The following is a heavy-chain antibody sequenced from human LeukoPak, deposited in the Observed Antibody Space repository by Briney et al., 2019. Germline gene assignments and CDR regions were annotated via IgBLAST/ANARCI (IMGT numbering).Heavy chain of an antibody. D-gene: IGHD4-17*01. CDR2: ISDSGDST. V-gene: IGHV3-23*01. J-gene: IGHJ4*02. CDR1: GFTFSSYS. CDR3: AKGRTTTVRFLIDY. Sequence: GGSLRLSCAASGFTFSSYSMSWVRQAPGKGLEWVSGISDSGDSTYYADSVKGRFTISRDISKNTLFLQMNSLRAEDTAVYYCAKGRTTTVRFLIDYWGQGTLVTVSS.